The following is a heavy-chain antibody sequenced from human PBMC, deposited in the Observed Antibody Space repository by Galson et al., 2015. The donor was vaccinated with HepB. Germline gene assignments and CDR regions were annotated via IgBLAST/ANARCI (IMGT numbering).Heavy chain of an antibody. V-gene: IGHV3-15*01. CDR2: IKSKTDGGTI. D-gene: IGHD3-9*01. CDR3: TSDDVSYGFLTSYGMDV. J-gene: IGHJ6*02. CDR1: GFIFRNVW. Sequence: SLRLSCAGSGFIFRNVWMSWVRQPPGKGLEWIGRIKSKTDGGTINYAAPVKGRFIISRDDSKNTLYLQMNSLKTEDTAVYYCTSDDVSYGFLTSYGMDVWGQGTTVTVSS.